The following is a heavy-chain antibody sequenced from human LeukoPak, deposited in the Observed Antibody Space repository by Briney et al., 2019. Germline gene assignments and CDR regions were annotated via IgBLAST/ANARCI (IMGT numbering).Heavy chain of an antibody. V-gene: IGHV3-21*01. Sequence: PGGSLRLSCAASGFTFSSYSMNWVRQAPGKGLEWVSSISRSSSYIYYADSVKGRFTISRDNAKNSLYLQMNSLRAEDTAVYYCARDLTDYYDSSGYYPFDYWGQGTLVTVSS. J-gene: IGHJ4*02. CDR3: ARDLTDYYDSSGYYPFDY. CDR1: GFTFSSYS. D-gene: IGHD3-22*01. CDR2: ISRSSSYI.